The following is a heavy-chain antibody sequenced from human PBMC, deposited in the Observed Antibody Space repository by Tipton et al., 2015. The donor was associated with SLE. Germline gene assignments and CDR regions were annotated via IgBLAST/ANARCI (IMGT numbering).Heavy chain of an antibody. D-gene: IGHD5-24*01. V-gene: IGHV3-7*04. CDR1: GYSISSGYY. CDR2: IKQDGGEK. Sequence: GLVKPSETLSLTCGVSGYSISSGYYWGWIRQPPGKGLEWVANIKQDGGEKYYVDSVKGRFTISRDNAKNSLYLQMNSLRDEDTAVYYCARGDANSGDYWGQGTLATVSS. J-gene: IGHJ4*02. CDR3: ARGDANSGDY.